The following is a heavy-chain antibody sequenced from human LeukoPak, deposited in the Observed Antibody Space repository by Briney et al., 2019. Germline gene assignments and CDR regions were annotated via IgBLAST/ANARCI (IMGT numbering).Heavy chain of an antibody. CDR2: INHSGST. CDR3: ARARITMVRGVISDY. V-gene: IGHV4-34*01. CDR1: GGSFSGYY. D-gene: IGHD3-10*01. J-gene: IGHJ4*02. Sequence: SETLSLTCAVYGGSFSGYYWSWIRQPPGKGLEWIGEINHSGSTNYNPSLKSRVTISVDTSKNQFSLKLSSVTAADTAVYYCARARITMVRGVISDYWGQGTLVTVSS.